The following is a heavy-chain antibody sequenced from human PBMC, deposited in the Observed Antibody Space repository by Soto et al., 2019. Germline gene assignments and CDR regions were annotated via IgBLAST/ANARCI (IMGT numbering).Heavy chain of an antibody. D-gene: IGHD3-22*01. CDR1: GYTFTNYA. CDR3: AREDPTYYYHSSGYPPDY. CDR2: INGDTGET. Sequence: GASVKVSCKTSGYTFTNYAMHWVRQSPGQRLEWLGWINGDTGETRYSQYFRGRVTITRDASASTTYLDLSSLRSEDTAVYYCAREDPTYYYHSSGYPPDYWGQGTLVTVSS. V-gene: IGHV1-3*01. J-gene: IGHJ4*02.